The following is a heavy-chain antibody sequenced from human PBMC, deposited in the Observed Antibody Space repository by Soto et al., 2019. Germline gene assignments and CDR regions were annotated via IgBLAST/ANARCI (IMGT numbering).Heavy chain of an antibody. Sequence: EVEVLESGGGLVQPGGSLRLSCAASGFTFSAYVMSWVRQAPGKGLEWVSSITSSGGGTYYADSVKGRFTISRDNSKNTLYLQMNSLRAEDTAVYYCAKDQSPSGGMDVWGQGTTVTVSS. V-gene: IGHV3-23*01. CDR2: ITSSGGGT. CDR3: AKDQSPSGGMDV. D-gene: IGHD3-10*01. CDR1: GFTFSAYV. J-gene: IGHJ6*02.